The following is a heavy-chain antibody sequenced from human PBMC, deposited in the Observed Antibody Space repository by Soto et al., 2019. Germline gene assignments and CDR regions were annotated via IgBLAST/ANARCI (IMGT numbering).Heavy chain of an antibody. Sequence: QVQLVQSGAEVKKPGASVKVSCKASGYTFTGYYMHWVRQAPGQGLEWMGWINPNSGGTNYAQKFQGGVTMTRDTSISTAYMELSRLRCDDTAVYYCATHLGGKYGGNSWGWGYWGQGTLVTVSS. J-gene: IGHJ4*02. V-gene: IGHV1-2*02. D-gene: IGHD3-16*01. CDR3: ATHLGGKYGGNSWGWGY. CDR1: GYTFTGYY. CDR2: INPNSGGT.